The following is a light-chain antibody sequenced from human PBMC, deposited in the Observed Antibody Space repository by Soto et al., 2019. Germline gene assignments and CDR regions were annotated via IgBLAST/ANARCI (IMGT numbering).Light chain of an antibody. V-gene: IGKV3-15*01. CDR3: QQYNNWPPMYT. CDR2: DAS. Sequence: EIVMTQSPATLSVSPGERATLSCRASQIVSSNVAWYQQKAGQAPRLLINDASTRATGIPARFSGSGSGTEFPLTISSLQSEDFAVYYCQQYNNWPPMYTCGQGTKLEIK. J-gene: IGKJ2*01. CDR1: QIVSSN.